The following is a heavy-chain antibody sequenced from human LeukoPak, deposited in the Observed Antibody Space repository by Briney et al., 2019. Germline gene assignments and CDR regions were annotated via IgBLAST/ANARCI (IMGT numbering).Heavy chain of an antibody. V-gene: IGHV3-48*03. CDR2: VSSSGSTI. D-gene: IGHD2-15*01. J-gene: IGHJ4*02. CDR3: ARGYCSGGSCYPDYFDY. Sequence: SLRLSYAASGFTFSSYEMNWVRQDPGKGLEWLSFVSSSGSTIYYADSVKGRFTISRDNARNSLYLQMNSLRAEDTAVYYCARGYCSGGSCYPDYFDYWGQGTLVTVSS. CDR1: GFTFSSYE.